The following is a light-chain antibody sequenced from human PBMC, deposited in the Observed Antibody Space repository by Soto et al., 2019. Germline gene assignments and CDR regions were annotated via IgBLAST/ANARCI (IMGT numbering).Light chain of an antibody. Sequence: EIVLTQSPGTLSLSPGERATLSCRASQSVRSGYLAWYQQKPGQAPRLLIYGASSRATGIPDRFSGSGSGTDFTLTISRLEPEDVAVYYCQQYGSSPTFGQGTKVEIK. V-gene: IGKV3-20*01. J-gene: IGKJ1*01. CDR3: QQYGSSPT. CDR1: QSVRSGY. CDR2: GAS.